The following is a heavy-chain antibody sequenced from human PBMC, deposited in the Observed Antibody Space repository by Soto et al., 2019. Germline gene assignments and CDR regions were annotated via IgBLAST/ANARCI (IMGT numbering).Heavy chain of an antibody. Sequence: GESLKISCKGSGYSLTSYWIGWVRQMPGKGLEWMGIIYPGDSDTRYSPSFQGQVTISADKSISTAYLQWSSLKASDTAMYYCARLFGFSGYYLSGSLFGEFDPWGQGTLVTVSS. CDR2: IYPGDSDT. D-gene: IGHD5-12*01. J-gene: IGHJ5*02. CDR1: GYSLTSYW. CDR3: ARLFGFSGYYLSGSLFGEFDP. V-gene: IGHV5-51*01.